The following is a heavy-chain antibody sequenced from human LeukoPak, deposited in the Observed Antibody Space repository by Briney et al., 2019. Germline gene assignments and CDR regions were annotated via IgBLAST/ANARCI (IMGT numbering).Heavy chain of an antibody. J-gene: IGHJ6*03. D-gene: IGHD6-19*01. CDR1: GFTFSSYA. CDR3: ARVSSSWNYYYYYMDV. CDR2: ISYDGSNK. Sequence: GGSLRLSCAASGFTFSSYAMHWVRQAPGKGLEWVAVISYDGSNKYYADSVKGRFTISRDNSKNTLYLQMNSLRAEDTAVYYCARVSSSWNYYYYYMDVWGKGTTVTVSS. V-gene: IGHV3-30*04.